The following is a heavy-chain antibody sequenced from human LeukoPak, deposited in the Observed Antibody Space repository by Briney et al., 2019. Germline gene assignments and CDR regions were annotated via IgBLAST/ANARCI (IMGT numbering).Heavy chain of an antibody. Sequence: GGSLRLSCEASEFTFSSYAMSWVRQAPGKGLEWVSTISGIGGSTNYADSVKGRFTISRDNSKNTLYLQMNTLRVEDTAVYYCAKDPTAYYFDYWGQGTLVTVSS. J-gene: IGHJ4*02. CDR2: ISGIGGST. CDR1: EFTFSSYA. D-gene: IGHD4-17*01. CDR3: AKDPTAYYFDY. V-gene: IGHV3-23*01.